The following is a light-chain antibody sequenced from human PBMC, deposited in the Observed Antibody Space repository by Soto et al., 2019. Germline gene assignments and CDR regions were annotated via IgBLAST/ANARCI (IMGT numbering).Light chain of an antibody. J-gene: IGLJ1*01. CDR3: CSYAGSRSYV. V-gene: IGLV2-23*01. CDR1: SSDVGTYNL. CDR2: EGS. Sequence: QSVLPQPASVSGSPGQSITISCTGTSSDVGTYNLVSWYQQHPGKAPKLIIYEGSKRPSGVSNRFSGSKSGNTASLTISGLQAEDEADYYCCSYAGSRSYVFGTGTKVTV.